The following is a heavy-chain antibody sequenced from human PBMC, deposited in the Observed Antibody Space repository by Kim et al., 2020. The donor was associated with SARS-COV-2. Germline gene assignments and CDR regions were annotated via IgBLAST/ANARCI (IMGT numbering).Heavy chain of an antibody. CDR3: AKKYSASGRFDP. V-gene: IGHV3-23*01. J-gene: IGHJ5*02. D-gene: IGHD3-10*01. Sequence: YYDASVKGRVTNSRDNSKNMVYLQMNSLRAEDTAIYYCAKKYSASGRFDPWGQGTLVTVSS.